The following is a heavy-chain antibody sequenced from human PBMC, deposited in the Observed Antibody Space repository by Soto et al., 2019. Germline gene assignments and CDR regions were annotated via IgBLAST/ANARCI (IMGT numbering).Heavy chain of an antibody. Sequence: EVHLVDSGGDLVQPGGSLTLSCAASGFSFSDHYMEWVRQAPGKGLEWVGRTRHTGENYNTEFAASVKGRFTISRDASKNSLYLQMNSLKTEDTAVYFCVNYIAGTPNWGQGTLVTVSS. CDR2: TRHTGENYNT. D-gene: IGHD2-15*01. J-gene: IGHJ4*02. CDR3: VNYIAGTPN. CDR1: GFSFSDHY. V-gene: IGHV3-72*01.